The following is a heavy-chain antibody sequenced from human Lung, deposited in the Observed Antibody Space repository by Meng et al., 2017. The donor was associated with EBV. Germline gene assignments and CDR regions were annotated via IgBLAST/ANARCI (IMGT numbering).Heavy chain of an antibody. D-gene: IGHD3-22*01. CDR1: GYTLTSYA. CDR3: ARAGYDSSGYYPQPFDY. J-gene: IGHJ4*02. CDR2: INAGNGNT. V-gene: IGHV1-3*01. Sequence: QGQLVQSGAEVKKPGASVKVSCKASGYTLTSYAMHWVRQAPGQRLEWMGWINAGNGNTKYSQRFQGRVTITRDTSASTAYMELSSLRSEDTTVYYCARAGYDSSGYYPQPFDYWGQGTLVTASS.